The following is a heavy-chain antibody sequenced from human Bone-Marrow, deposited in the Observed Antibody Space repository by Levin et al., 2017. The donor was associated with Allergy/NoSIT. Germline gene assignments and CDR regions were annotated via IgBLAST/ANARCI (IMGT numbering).Heavy chain of an antibody. D-gene: IGHD2-8*02. V-gene: IGHV3-20*04. CDR2: INWNGDSI. Sequence: PGESLKISCAASGFIFDQHDMSWVRQAPGKGLEWVSGINWNGDSIHHAASVKGRFTISRDNGRNSLYLQMTGLRAADTALYYCARVRQAGYQESTGAYRVTLWYFDLWGRGTLVTVSS. J-gene: IGHJ2*01. CDR1: GFIFDQHD. CDR3: ARVRQAGYQESTGAYRVTLWYFDL.